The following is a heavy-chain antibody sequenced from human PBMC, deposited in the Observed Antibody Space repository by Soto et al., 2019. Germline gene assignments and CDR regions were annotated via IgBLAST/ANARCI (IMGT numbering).Heavy chain of an antibody. CDR3: SRDKKRITIFGVVISDAFDI. D-gene: IGHD3-3*01. CDR1: GFTFSGYG. V-gene: IGHV3-30*03. J-gene: IGHJ3*02. CDR2: ISYDVSNK. Sequence: PGGSLRLSCAASGFTFSGYGVHWVRQAPGKGLEWVAFISYDVSNKYYAVSVKGRFTISRDNSKNTLYLQMNSLRAEDTAVYYCSRDKKRITIFGVVISDAFDIWGQGTMVTVSS.